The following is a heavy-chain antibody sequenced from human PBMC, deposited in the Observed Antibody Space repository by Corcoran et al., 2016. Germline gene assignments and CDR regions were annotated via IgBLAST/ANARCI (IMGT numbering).Heavy chain of an antibody. CDR1: GYTFTSYG. Sequence: QVQLVQSGAEVKKPGASVKVSCKASGYTFTSYGISWVRQAPGQGLEWMGWISAYNGNTNYAQKLQGRVTMTTDTSTSTAYMELRSLRSDDTAMYYWARAQGYCSSTSCYIGYYYGMDVWGQGTTVTVS. CDR2: ISAYNGNT. D-gene: IGHD2-2*02. V-gene: IGHV1-18*01. CDR3: ARAQGYCSSTSCYIGYYYGMDV. J-gene: IGHJ6*02.